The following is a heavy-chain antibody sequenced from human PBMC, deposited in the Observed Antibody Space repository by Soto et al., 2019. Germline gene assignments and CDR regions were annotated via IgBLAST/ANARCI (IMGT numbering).Heavy chain of an antibody. V-gene: IGHV3-7*01. Sequence: EVQLVESGGGLVQPGGSLRLTCTASGFTFTSSWMAWVRKAPGKGLEWVGNIKQDGSEVYYLDSVRGRFTISRDSAWKSLYLQVNSLRAEDPAVYYCAGIQNKWFDPWGQGTLVAVSS. CDR3: AGIQNKWFDP. J-gene: IGHJ5*02. CDR1: GFTFTSSW. CDR2: IKQDGSEV.